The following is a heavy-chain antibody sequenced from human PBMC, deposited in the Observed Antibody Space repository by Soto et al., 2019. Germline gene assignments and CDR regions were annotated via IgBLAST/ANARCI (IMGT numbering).Heavy chain of an antibody. Sequence: GASVKVSCKASGYTFISYAMNWVRQAPGQRLEWMGWINAGNGNTKYSQKFQGRVTITRDTSASTGYMELSSLRSEDTAVYDCARDPGYSYGYNWGQGTLVTVSS. CDR3: ARDPGYSYGYN. CDR2: INAGNGNT. V-gene: IGHV1-3*01. D-gene: IGHD5-18*01. J-gene: IGHJ4*02. CDR1: GYTFISYA.